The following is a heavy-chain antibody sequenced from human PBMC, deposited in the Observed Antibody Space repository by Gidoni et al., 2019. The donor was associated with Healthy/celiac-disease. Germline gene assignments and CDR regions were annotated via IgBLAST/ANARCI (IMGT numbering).Heavy chain of an antibody. Sequence: QLQLQESGPGLVKPSETLSLTCTVSGGSISSSSYYWDWIRQPPGKGLEWIGGIYYSGSTYYNPSLKSRVTISVDTSKNQFSLKLSAVTAADTAVYYCARRGGSGWAFDYWGQGTLVTVSS. CDR3: ARRGGSGWAFDY. D-gene: IGHD6-19*01. V-gene: IGHV4-39*01. CDR2: IYYSGST. J-gene: IGHJ4*02. CDR1: GGSISSSSYY.